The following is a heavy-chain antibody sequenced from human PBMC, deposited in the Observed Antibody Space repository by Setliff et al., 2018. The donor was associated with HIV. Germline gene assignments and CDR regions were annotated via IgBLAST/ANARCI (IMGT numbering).Heavy chain of an antibody. CDR2: IYTSGIT. CDR1: GGSITNYY. J-gene: IGHJ6*03. Sequence: SETLSLTCTVSGGSITNYYWSWIRQPPGKGLEWIGYIYTSGITDYNPSLKSRVTISGDTSKNQFSLKLSSVTAADTAVYYCARGDGTKYYYYYYMDVWGKGTTVTVSS. D-gene: IGHD1-7*01. CDR3: ARGDGTKYYYYYYMDV. V-gene: IGHV4-4*08.